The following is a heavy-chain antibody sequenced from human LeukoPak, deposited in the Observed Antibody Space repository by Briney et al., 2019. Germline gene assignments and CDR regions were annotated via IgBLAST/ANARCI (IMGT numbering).Heavy chain of an antibody. D-gene: IGHD6-13*01. Sequence: PGGPLRLSCAASGFTFSSYAMSWVRQAPGKGLEWVSAISGSGGSTYYADSVKGRFTISRDNSKNTLYLQMNSLRAEDTAVYYCAKDTIAAAGTRWFDPWGQGTLVTVSS. J-gene: IGHJ5*02. CDR1: GFTFSSYA. CDR2: ISGSGGST. V-gene: IGHV3-23*01. CDR3: AKDTIAAAGTRWFDP.